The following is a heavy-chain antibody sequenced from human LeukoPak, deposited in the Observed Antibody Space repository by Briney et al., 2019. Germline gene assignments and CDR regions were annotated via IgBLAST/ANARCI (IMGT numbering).Heavy chain of an antibody. CDR3: ARGRTNGFDTFDY. Sequence: ASVKVSCKASGYTFTSYYMHWVRQAPGQGLEWMAIINPSGDNTNYAQKFQGRVTMTRDTPTNTVYMEVSSLRSDDTAVYYCARGRTNGFDTFDYWARGTLVTVSS. J-gene: IGHJ4*02. V-gene: IGHV1-46*01. CDR2: INPSGDNT. CDR1: GYTFTSYY. D-gene: IGHD1-1*01.